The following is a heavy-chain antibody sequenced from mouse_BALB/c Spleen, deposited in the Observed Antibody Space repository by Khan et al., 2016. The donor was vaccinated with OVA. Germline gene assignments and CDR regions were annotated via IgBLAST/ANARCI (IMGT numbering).Heavy chain of an antibody. J-gene: IGHJ3*01. CDR3: ASDLSGWFAY. CDR2: INSDGYYT. D-gene: IGHD1-3*01. CDR1: GFTFSTYG. V-gene: IGHV5-6*01. Sequence: EVQLVESGGDLMKPGGSLKLSCAASGFTFSTYGMSWVRQTPDKRLEWVATINSDGYYTYYPDSVQGRFTISRNNAKNTLYLQMRSLKSEDTAMYYCASDLSGWFAYWGQGTLVTVSA.